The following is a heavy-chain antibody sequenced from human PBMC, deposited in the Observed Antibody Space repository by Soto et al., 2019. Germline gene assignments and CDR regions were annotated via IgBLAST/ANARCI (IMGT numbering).Heavy chain of an antibody. Sequence: QVQLQESGPGLVKPSQTLSLTCTVSGGSISSGGYYWSWIRQHPGKGLEWIGYIYYSGSTYYNPSHKSRVTISVHTSNNQFSLKLSAVTAANTAVYYCARRVAAAVGYFDLWGRGTLVTVSS. V-gene: IGHV4-31*03. CDR2: IYYSGST. CDR1: GGSISSGGYY. D-gene: IGHD6-13*01. CDR3: ARRVAAAVGYFDL. J-gene: IGHJ2*01.